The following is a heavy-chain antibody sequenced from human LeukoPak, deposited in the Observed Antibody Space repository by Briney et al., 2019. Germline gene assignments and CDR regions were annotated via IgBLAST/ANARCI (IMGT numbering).Heavy chain of an antibody. CDR2: IWYDGSNK. J-gene: IGHJ3*02. Sequence: PGGSLRLSCAASGFTFSSYGMHWVRQAPGKGLEWVAVIWYDGSNKYYADSVKGRFTISRDNAKNSLYLQMNSLRAEDTAVYYCATTGTGDAFDIWGQGTKVTVSS. CDR1: GFTFSSYG. CDR3: ATTGTGDAFDI. D-gene: IGHD1/OR15-1a*01. V-gene: IGHV3-33*03.